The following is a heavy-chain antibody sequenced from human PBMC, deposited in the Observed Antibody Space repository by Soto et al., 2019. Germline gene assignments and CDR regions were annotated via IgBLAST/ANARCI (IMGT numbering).Heavy chain of an antibody. CDR2: LIILFGTT. D-gene: IGHD3-10*01. CDR1: GDIFSNLA. J-gene: IGHJ4*02. Sequence: QVQLVQSGAEVQKPGSSVKVSCQASGDIFSNLAFSWVRRAPGQGLEWLGGLIILFGTTNYAQKSPGRLTIIADESTSTAYMELSSLRSEDTAVYYCATDEIGVLSSLANSHYWGQGTRVTVSS. CDR3: ATDEIGVLSSLANSHY. V-gene: IGHV1-69*01.